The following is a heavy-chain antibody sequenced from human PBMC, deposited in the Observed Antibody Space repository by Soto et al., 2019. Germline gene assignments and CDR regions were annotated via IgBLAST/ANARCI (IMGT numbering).Heavy chain of an antibody. V-gene: IGHV4-59*06. CDR1: GGSISSYY. J-gene: IGHJ4*02. Sequence: SETLSLTCTVSGGSISSYYWIWIRQPPGKGLEWIGYIYYSGSTYYNPSLKSRVTISVDTSKNQFSLKLSSVTAADTAVYYCASSGPVWFGELYFDYWGQGTLVTVSS. CDR2: IYYSGST. CDR3: ASSGPVWFGELYFDY. D-gene: IGHD3-10*01.